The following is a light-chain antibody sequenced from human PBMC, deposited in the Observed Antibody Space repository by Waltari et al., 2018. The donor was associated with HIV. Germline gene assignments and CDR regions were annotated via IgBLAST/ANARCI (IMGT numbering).Light chain of an antibody. CDR2: EDD. CDR3: CSYAGSTTWL. V-gene: IGLV2-23*01. J-gene: IGLJ3*02. CDR1: SRDVGSYNL. Sequence: SELTQPASVSGSPGQAITVSCTGSSRDVGSYNLVSWYQQHPGKAPKLMIYEDDKRPSGVSNRFSGSKSGNTASLTISGLQAEDEADYYCCSYAGSTTWLFGGGTKLTVL.